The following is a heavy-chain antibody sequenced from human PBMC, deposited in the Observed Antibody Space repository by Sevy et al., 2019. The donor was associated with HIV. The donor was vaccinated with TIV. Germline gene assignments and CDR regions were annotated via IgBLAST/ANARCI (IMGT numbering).Heavy chain of an antibody. CDR3: ARDGGGDYFDY. CDR2: ISYDGRNE. D-gene: IGHD3-10*01. J-gene: IGHJ4*02. V-gene: IGHV3-30*04. Sequence: GGSLRLSCEASGFSFRRYAMHWVRQAPGKGLEWLTVISYDGRNEYYVDSVKGRFTISGDNSKNTLYLQMNSLRPEDTAIYYYARDGGGDYFDYWGQGTLVTVSS. CDR1: GFSFRRYA.